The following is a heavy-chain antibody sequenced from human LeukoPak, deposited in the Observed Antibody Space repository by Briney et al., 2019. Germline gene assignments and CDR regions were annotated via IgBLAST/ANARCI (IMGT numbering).Heavy chain of an antibody. D-gene: IGHD6-13*01. CDR1: GGSFSGYY. CDR3: ARGLGVAAAGNDY. V-gene: IGHV4-34*01. Sequence: SETLSLTCAVYGGSFSGYYWSWIRQPPGKGLEWIGEINHSGSTNYNPSLKSRVTISVDTSKNQFSLKLSSVTAADTAVYYCARGLGVAAAGNDYRGQGTLVTDSS. J-gene: IGHJ4*02. CDR2: INHSGST.